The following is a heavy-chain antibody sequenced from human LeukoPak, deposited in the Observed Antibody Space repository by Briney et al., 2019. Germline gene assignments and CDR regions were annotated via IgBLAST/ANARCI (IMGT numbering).Heavy chain of an antibody. Sequence: GESLKISCQASGYSFTTYWIAWVRQLPGKGLEWMGRVYPGDSDITYSPSFQGQVTMSVDKSSSTAYLQWATLKASDTAIYFCARLSTRLLDHWGQGTRVTVSS. CDR3: ARLSTRLLDH. CDR2: VYPGDSDI. V-gene: IGHV5-51*01. J-gene: IGHJ4*02. D-gene: IGHD3-3*01. CDR1: GYSFTTYW.